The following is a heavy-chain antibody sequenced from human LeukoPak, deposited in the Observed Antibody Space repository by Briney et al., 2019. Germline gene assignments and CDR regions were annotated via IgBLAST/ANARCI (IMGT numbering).Heavy chain of an antibody. D-gene: IGHD3-10*01. Sequence: ASVKVSCKASGYTFTGYYMHWVRQAPGHGLEWMGWINPDSGGTNYAQKFQGRVTMTRDTSINTAYMELSRLRSDDTAVYYCARDSGSVLLWFGESPQSYYFDYWGQGTLVTVSS. CDR1: GYTFTGYY. CDR3: ARDSGSVLLWFGESPQSYYFDY. J-gene: IGHJ4*02. V-gene: IGHV1-2*02. CDR2: INPDSGGT.